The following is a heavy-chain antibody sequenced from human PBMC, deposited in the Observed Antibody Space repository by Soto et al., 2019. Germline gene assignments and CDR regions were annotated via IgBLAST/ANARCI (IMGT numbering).Heavy chain of an antibody. CDR2: ISYDGSNK. Sequence: HPGGSLRLSCAASGFTFSSYAMHWVRQAPGKGLEWVAVISYDGSNKYYADSVKGRFAISRDNSKNTLYLQMNSLRAEDTAVYYCARDPHYDFWSGYYQLGDYWGQGTLVTVSS. CDR3: ARDPHYDFWSGYYQLGDY. J-gene: IGHJ4*02. D-gene: IGHD3-3*01. CDR1: GFTFSSYA. V-gene: IGHV3-30*09.